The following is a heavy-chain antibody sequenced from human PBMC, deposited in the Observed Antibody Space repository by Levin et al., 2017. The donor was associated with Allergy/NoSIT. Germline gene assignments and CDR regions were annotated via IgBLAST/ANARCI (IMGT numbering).Heavy chain of an antibody. Sequence: GGSLRLSCVVSGFTFDDYGIHWVRLAPGKGPEWVALIRYDASNAYYADPVKGRFTISRDNSKNTVYLQMSSLRVDDSSIYFCAKGGYGGFEYWGQGTLVIVST. V-gene: IGHV3-30*02. CDR2: IRYDASNA. D-gene: IGHD5-12*01. J-gene: IGHJ4*02. CDR3: AKGGYGGFEY. CDR1: GFTFDDYG.